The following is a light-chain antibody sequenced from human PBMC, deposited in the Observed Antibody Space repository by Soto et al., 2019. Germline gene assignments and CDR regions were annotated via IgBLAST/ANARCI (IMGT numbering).Light chain of an antibody. CDR3: QSYDSSNHGV. J-gene: IGLJ3*02. CDR2: EDN. V-gene: IGLV6-57*03. CDR1: SGSIASNY. Sequence: NFMLTQPHSVSESPGKTVTISCTRSSGSIASNYVQWYQQRPGSAPTTVIYEDNHRPSRVPDRFSGSIDSSSNSASLTISGLKTEDEADYYCQSYDSSNHGVFGGGTKLTVL.